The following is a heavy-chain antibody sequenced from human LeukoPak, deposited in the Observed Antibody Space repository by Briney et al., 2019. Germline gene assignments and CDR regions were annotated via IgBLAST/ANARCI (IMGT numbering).Heavy chain of an antibody. CDR1: GYTFTDYY. V-gene: IGHV1-2*02. CDR3: ARDSGSELDY. D-gene: IGHD3-10*01. J-gene: IGHJ4*02. Sequence: ASLRLSCEASGYTFTDYYMHWVRQAPGKGLEWMAWIIPKSGSTNYAEKFRGRVTMTRDKSMSTAYMELSGLTSDDTAVYFCARDSGSELDYWGQGALVTVSS. CDR2: IIPKSGST.